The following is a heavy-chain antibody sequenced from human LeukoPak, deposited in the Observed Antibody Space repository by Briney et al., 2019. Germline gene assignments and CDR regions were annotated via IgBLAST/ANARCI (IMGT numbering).Heavy chain of an antibody. CDR1: GYIFSDYY. CDR2: INPKSGAA. J-gene: IGHJ4*02. Sequence: ASVTVSCTASGYIFSDYYMHWVRQAPGQGLGWLGWINPKSGAADYAQQFRGRVTMTRDTSINTDYMEMKRMTSDDTAVYYCARGAEAEASPLDFWGQGTLVIVS. CDR3: ARGAEAEASPLDF. D-gene: IGHD6-13*01. V-gene: IGHV1-2*02.